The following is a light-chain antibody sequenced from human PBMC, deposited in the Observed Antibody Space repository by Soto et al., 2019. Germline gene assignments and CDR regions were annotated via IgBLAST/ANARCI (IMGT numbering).Light chain of an antibody. CDR2: DND. CDR3: ATWQSSLTGGWV. J-gene: IGLJ3*02. Sequence: QSVLTQPPSVSAAPGQKVTISCSGSSSNIGTNYVSWYQHLPGTAPKLLIYDNDNRPSGIPDRFSGSKSGTSATLGITGLQTGDEADYYCATWQSSLTGGWVFGGGTKLTVL. V-gene: IGLV1-51*01. CDR1: SSNIGTNY.